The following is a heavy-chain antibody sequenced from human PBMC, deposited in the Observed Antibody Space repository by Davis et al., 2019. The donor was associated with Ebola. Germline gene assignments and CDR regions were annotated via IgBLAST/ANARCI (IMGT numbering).Heavy chain of an antibody. CDR3: ARGSFYSHYMDV. V-gene: IGHV4-4*07. Sequence: PSETLSLTCTISGGSMINYYWSWIRKPAGKELEWIGRINVSGSTNYNPSLKSRVTMSVDTSKDQFSLKLTSVTATDTAVYYCARGSFYSHYMDVWGKGTPVTVSS. CDR1: GGSMINYY. CDR2: INVSGST. J-gene: IGHJ6*03.